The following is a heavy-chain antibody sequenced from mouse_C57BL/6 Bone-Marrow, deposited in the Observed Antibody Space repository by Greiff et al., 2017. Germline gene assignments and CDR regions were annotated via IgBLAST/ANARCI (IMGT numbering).Heavy chain of an antibody. CDR3: ARPRHNYYARDY. Sequence: QVQLQQSGAELVRPGTSVKVSCKASGYAFTNYLIEWVKQRPGQGLEWIGVINPGSGGTNYNEKFKGKATLTADKSSSTAYMQLSSLTSEDSAVYFCARPRHNYYARDYWGQGTSVTVSS. CDR1: GYAFTNYL. CDR2: INPGSGGT. J-gene: IGHJ4*01. D-gene: IGHD3-1*01. V-gene: IGHV1-54*01.